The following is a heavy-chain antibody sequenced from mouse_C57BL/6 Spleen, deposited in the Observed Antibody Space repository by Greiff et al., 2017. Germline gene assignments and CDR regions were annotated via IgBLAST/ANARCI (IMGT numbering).Heavy chain of an antibody. J-gene: IGHJ4*01. Sequence: EVMLVESGEGLVKPGGSLKLSCAASGFTFSSYAMSWVRQTPEKRLEWVAYISSGGDYIYYADTVKGRFTISRDNARNTLYLQMSSLKSEVTAMYYCTRDDYEDYYAMDYWGQGTSVTVSS. CDR1: GFTFSSYA. V-gene: IGHV5-9-1*02. CDR3: TRDDYEDYYAMDY. D-gene: IGHD2-4*01. CDR2: ISSGGDYI.